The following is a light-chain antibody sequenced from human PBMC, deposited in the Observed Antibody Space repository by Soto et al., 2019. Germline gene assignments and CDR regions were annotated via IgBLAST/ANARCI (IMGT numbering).Light chain of an antibody. J-gene: IGKJ3*01. Sequence: IHMTQSPSSMSASVGDTVTITCRASESIAGWLAWYQQKPGEAPKLLIYAASTLQSGVPSRFSGSGYGTDFPLTINGLQPEDFATYYCQQPYTFPLTFGPGTKVDI. CDR1: ESIAGW. CDR2: AAS. V-gene: IGKV1-12*01. CDR3: QQPYTFPLT.